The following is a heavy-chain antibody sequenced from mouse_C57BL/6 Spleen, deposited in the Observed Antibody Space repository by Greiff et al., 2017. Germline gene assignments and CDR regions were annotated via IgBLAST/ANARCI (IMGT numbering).Heavy chain of an antibody. J-gene: IGHJ1*03. CDR3: ARSYYGNPCWYVDV. V-gene: IGHV5-12*01. CDR2: ISNGGGST. D-gene: IGHD2-1*01. CDR1: GFTFSDYY. Sequence: EVMLVESGGGLVQPGGSLKLSCAASGFTFSDYYMYWVRQTPEKRLEWVAYISNGGGSTYYPDTVKGRFTISRDNAKNTLYLQMSRLKSEYTAMYYCARSYYGNPCWYVDVWGTGTTLTVSS.